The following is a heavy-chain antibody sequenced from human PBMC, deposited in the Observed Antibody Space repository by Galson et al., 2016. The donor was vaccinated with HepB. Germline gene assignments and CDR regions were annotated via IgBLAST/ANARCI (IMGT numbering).Heavy chain of an antibody. CDR1: GFTFSSYA. V-gene: IGHV3-23*01. CDR2: ISGSGGST. CDR3: AKESRDVYNFFS. Sequence: SLRLSCAVSGFTFSSYAMSWVRQAPGKGLEWVSAISGSGGSTYYADSVKGRFTISRDNSKNTLYLQMNSLRAEDTAVYYCAKESRDVYNFFSWGQGTLVTVSS. J-gene: IGHJ4*02. D-gene: IGHD5-24*01.